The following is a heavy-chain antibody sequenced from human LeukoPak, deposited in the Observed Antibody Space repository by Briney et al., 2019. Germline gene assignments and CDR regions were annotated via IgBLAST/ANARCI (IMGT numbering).Heavy chain of an antibody. Sequence: PGGSLRLSCAASGFTFSSYAMHWVRQAPGKGLEYVSAISSNGGSTYYANSVKGRFTISRDNSKNTLYLQMGSLRAEDMAVYYCAREFTREDCSSTSCYIRPWFDPWGQGTLVTVSS. CDR3: AREFTREDCSSTSCYIRPWFDP. J-gene: IGHJ5*02. CDR2: ISSNGGST. CDR1: GFTFSSYA. V-gene: IGHV3-64*01. D-gene: IGHD2-2*02.